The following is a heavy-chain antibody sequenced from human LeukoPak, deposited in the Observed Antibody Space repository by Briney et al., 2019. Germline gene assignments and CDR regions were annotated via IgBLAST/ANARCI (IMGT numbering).Heavy chain of an antibody. V-gene: IGHV3-23*01. CDR3: AKWGDYDVLTGYYVSDY. J-gene: IGHJ4*02. CDR2: ITGSGGNT. CDR1: GFTFSNYA. D-gene: IGHD3-9*01. Sequence: GRSLRLSCAASGFTFSNYAMSWVRQAPGKGLEWVSAITGSGGNTYYADSVKGRFTISRDNSKNTVFLQMNSLRAEDTAVYYCAKWGDYDVLTGYYVSDYWGQGTLVAVSS.